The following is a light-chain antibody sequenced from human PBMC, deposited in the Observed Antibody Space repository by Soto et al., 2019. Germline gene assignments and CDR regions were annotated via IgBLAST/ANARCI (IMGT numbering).Light chain of an antibody. Sequence: QPVLTQPRSVSGSPGQSVTISCTGVSSDVGGSNYVSWYQQHPGKAPKVMIYDVSKRPSGVPDRFSGSKSGKTASLTISGLQAEDEADYYCCSYAGRYSWVFGGGTKLTVL. CDR1: SSDVGGSNY. V-gene: IGLV2-11*01. CDR3: CSYAGRYSWV. J-gene: IGLJ3*02. CDR2: DVS.